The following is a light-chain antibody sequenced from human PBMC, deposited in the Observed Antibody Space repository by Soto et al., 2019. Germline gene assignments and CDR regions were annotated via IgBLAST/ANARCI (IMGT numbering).Light chain of an antibody. Sequence: EIVLKHSPGTLSLSPGERATLSCRASQSVSSSYLAWYQQKPGQAPRLLIYGASSMATGIPDRFSGSGSGTDFTLTISRLEPEDFAVYYCQHYGSLVLTFGGGTKVEIK. V-gene: IGKV3-20*01. CDR1: QSVSSSY. J-gene: IGKJ4*01. CDR2: GAS. CDR3: QHYGSLVLT.